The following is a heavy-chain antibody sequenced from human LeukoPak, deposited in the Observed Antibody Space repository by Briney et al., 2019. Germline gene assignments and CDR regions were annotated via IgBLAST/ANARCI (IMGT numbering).Heavy chain of an antibody. D-gene: IGHD2-21*01. CDR2: INHSGST. CDR1: GGSFSGYY. Sequence: SETLSLTCAVYGGSFSGYYWSWIRQPPGKGLEWIGEINHSGSTNYNPSLKSRVTISVDTSKNQFSLKLSSVTAADTAVYYCARHVNYGGAIDYWGQGTLVTVSS. CDR3: ARHVNYGGAIDY. J-gene: IGHJ4*02. V-gene: IGHV4-34*01.